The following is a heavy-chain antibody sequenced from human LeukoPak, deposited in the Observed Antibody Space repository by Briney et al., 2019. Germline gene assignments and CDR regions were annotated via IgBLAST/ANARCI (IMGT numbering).Heavy chain of an antibody. CDR3: AKEYDSGGYGANFDY. CDR2: VSSDGGTK. V-gene: IGHV3-30*18. J-gene: IGHJ4*02. D-gene: IGHD3-10*01. CDR1: KFTFSNYG. Sequence: GGSLRLSCTASKFTFSNYGMQWVRKAPGKGLEWVAVVSSDGGTKYYADSVKGRFTISRDNSRNTMYLQMNGLRAEDTAVYYCAKEYDSGGYGANFDYWGQGTLVTVSS.